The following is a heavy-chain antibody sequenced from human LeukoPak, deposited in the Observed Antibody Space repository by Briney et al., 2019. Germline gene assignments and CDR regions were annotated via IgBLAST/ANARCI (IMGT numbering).Heavy chain of an antibody. Sequence: GGSLRPSCATSGFMFSDYYMSWIHQAPGKGPEWVSYISNSGNTIYYADSVKGRFTVSRDNAENSLSLQMNSLRAEDTAVYYCARDYGLDCSSSRCPSPFDYWGQGTLVTVSS. V-gene: IGHV3-11*01. CDR3: ARDYGLDCSSSRCPSPFDY. CDR1: GFMFSDYY. D-gene: IGHD2-2*01. J-gene: IGHJ4*02. CDR2: ISNSGNTI.